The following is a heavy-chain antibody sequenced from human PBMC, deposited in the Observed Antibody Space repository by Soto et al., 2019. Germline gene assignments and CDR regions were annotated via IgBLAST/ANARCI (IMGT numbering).Heavy chain of an antibody. CDR1: GGSISSSSYY. CDR2: IYYSGST. J-gene: IGHJ1*01. Sequence: SETLSLTCTVSGGSISSSSYYWGWIRQPPGKGLEWIGSIYYSGSTYYNPSLKSRVTISVDTSKNQFSLKLSSVTAADTAVYYCARPQTSYSSSFRHWGQGTLVTVSS. CDR3: ARPQTSYSSSFRH. D-gene: IGHD6-13*01. V-gene: IGHV4-39*01.